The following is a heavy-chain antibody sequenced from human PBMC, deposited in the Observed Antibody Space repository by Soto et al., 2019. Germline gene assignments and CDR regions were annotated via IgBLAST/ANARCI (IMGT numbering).Heavy chain of an antibody. V-gene: IGHV1-69*13. CDR1: GGTFSSYA. CDR3: ARSDILRYYFDY. J-gene: IGHJ4*02. CDR2: IIPIFGTA. Sequence: GASVKVSCKASGGTFSSYAISWVRQAPGQGLEWMGGIIPIFGTANYAQKFQGRVTITADESTSTAYMELSSLRSEDTAVYYCARSDILRYYFDYWGQGTLVTVSS. D-gene: IGHD3-9*01.